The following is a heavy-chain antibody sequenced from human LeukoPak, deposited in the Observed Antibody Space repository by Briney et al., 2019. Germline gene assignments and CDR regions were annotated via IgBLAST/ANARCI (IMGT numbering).Heavy chain of an antibody. J-gene: IGHJ5*02. Sequence: PSQTLSLTCTVSGGSISSDNYCWNWIRQPPGKGLEWIGYIYSSGITYYNPSLKSRVIISVETSKNQFSLKLNSATAADTAVYYCARAAAGTSGFDPWGQGTLVTVSS. CDR1: GGSISSDNYC. CDR3: ARAAAGTSGFDP. V-gene: IGHV4-30-4*08. D-gene: IGHD6-13*01. CDR2: IYSSGIT.